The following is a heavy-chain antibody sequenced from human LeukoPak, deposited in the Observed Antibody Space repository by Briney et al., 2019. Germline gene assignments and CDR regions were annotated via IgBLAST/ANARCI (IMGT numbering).Heavy chain of an antibody. CDR2: ISGSGGST. J-gene: IGHJ5*02. CDR1: GFTFSSYA. Sequence: GGSLRLSCAASGFTFSSYAMSWVRQAPGKRLEWVSAISGSGGSTYYADSVKGRFTISRDNSKNTLYLQMNSLRAEDTAVYYCAKDRWGQQLVRNWFDPWGQGTLVTVSS. CDR3: AKDRWGQQLVRNWFDP. D-gene: IGHD6-13*01. V-gene: IGHV3-23*01.